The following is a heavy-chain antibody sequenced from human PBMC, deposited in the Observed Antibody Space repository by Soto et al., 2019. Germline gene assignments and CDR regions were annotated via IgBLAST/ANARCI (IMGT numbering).Heavy chain of an antibody. J-gene: IGHJ4*02. V-gene: IGHV1-69-2*01. CDR3: GPSPIDIGGYTISAFPG. CDR1: GYTFTGYY. D-gene: IGHD6-13*01. CDR2: VDPQSGET. Sequence: ASVKVSCKVSGYTFTGYYMHWVQQAPGKGLEWMGLVDPQSGETIYAEKFQGRLSITADTSTDTAYMELSSLRTEDTALYYCGPSPIDIGGYTISAFPGWGQGTQVTVSS.